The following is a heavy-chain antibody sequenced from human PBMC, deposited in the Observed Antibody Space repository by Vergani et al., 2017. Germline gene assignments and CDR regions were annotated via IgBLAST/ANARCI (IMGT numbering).Heavy chain of an antibody. Sequence: EVQLVESGGGLVQPGGSLRLSCAASGFTVSSNYMSWVRQAPGKGLEWVSVIYSGGSTYYAESVKGRFTISRDNSKNMLYLQMNSLRAEDTAVYYCARGAGYSSIWYIYFQHWGQGTLVTVSS. CDR3: ARGAGYSSIWYIYFQH. CDR2: IYSGGST. CDR1: GFTVSSNY. V-gene: IGHV3-66*02. J-gene: IGHJ1*01. D-gene: IGHD6-13*01.